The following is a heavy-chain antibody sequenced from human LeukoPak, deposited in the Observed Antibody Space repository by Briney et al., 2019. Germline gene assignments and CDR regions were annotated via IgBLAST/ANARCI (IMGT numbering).Heavy chain of an antibody. CDR2: ISSSSSTI. Sequence: TGGSLRLSCAASGFTFSSYSMNWVRQAPGKGLEWVSYISSSSSTIYYADSLKGRFTISRDNAKNSLYLQMNSLRGEDTAVYYCAKFDNRIVGAASFNYWGQGTLVTVSS. CDR3: AKFDNRIVGAASFNY. CDR1: GFTFSSYS. V-gene: IGHV3-48*01. J-gene: IGHJ4*02. D-gene: IGHD1-26*01.